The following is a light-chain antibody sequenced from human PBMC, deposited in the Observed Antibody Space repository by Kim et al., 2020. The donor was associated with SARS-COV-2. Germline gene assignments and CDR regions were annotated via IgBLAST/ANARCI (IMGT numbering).Light chain of an antibody. Sequence: DIQMTQSPSSLSASVGDRITITCRASQVIRNGLGWYQQKPGKAPKRLMFASSSLQGGVPSRFSGSGSGTEFTLSINSLQPEDFATYYCLQHDSYPLTFGGGTKVDSK. V-gene: IGKV1-17*01. J-gene: IGKJ4*01. CDR2: ASS. CDR3: LQHDSYPLT. CDR1: QVIRNG.